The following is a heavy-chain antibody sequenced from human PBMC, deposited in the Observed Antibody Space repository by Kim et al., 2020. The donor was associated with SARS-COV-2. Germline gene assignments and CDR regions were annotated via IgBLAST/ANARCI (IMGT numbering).Heavy chain of an antibody. CDR2: INTNTGNP. CDR3: ASTDNIEVYYYDSSGPNDAFDI. Sequence: ASVKVSCKASGHTFTSYAMNWVRQAPGQGLEWMGWINTNTGNPTYAQGFTGRFVFSLDTSVSTAYLQISSLKAEDTAVYYCASTDNIEVYYYDSSGPNDAFDIWGQGTMVTVSS. D-gene: IGHD3-22*01. CDR1: GHTFTSYA. V-gene: IGHV7-4-1*02. J-gene: IGHJ3*02.